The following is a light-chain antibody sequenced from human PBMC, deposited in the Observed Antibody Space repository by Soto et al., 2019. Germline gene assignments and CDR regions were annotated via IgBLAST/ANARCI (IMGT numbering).Light chain of an antibody. J-gene: IGKJ5*01. CDR3: QPRSHWPP. CDR1: QSLGHF. V-gene: IGKV3-11*01. CDR2: GAS. Sequence: TQSPSTLSLSPGESATLSCRASQSLGHFLAWYQQKPGQAPRLLIYGASNRATGIPDRFSGSGSGTDFTLTISSLEYEDFAIYYCQPRSHWPPFGQGTRLE.